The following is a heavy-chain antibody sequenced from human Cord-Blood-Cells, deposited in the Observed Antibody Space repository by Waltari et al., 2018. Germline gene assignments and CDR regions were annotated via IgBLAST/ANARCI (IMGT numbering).Heavy chain of an antibody. V-gene: IGHV1-69*01. CDR2: IIPIFGTA. CDR3: ARDLLDGGYSRWYFDL. J-gene: IGHJ2*01. D-gene: IGHD6-13*01. Sequence: QVQLVQSGAEVKKPGSSVKVSCKASGGTFSSYAIGWVRQAPGQGLEWMGGIIPIFGTANYAQKFQGRVTITADESTSTAYMELSSLRSEDTAVYYCARDLLDGGYSRWYFDLWGRGTLVTVSS. CDR1: GGTFSSYA.